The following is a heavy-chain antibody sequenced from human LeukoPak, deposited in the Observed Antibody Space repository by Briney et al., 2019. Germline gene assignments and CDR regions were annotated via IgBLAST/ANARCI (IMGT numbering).Heavy chain of an antibody. CDR2: IYYIGST. D-gene: IGHD6-13*01. CDR1: GGSISSSSYY. Sequence: SETLSLTCTVSGGSISSSSYYWGWIRQPPGKGLEWIGSIYYIGSTYYNPSLKSRVTISVDTSKNQFSLKLSSVTAADTAVYYCARHVVAAAVIDYWGQGTLVTVSS. V-gene: IGHV4-39*01. J-gene: IGHJ4*02. CDR3: ARHVVAAAVIDY.